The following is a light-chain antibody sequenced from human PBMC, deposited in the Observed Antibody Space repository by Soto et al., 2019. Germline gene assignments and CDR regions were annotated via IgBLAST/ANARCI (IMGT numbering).Light chain of an antibody. CDR1: QSLLHSNGYNY. CDR3: MQALQTPS. J-gene: IGKJ4*01. V-gene: IGKV2-28*01. Sequence: VMTQSPVSLSVTPGEPASISCRSSQSLLHSNGYNYLDWYLQKPGQSPQLLVYLGSFRADGVPDRFSGTGSGTDFTLKISRVEAADVGVYYCMQALQTPSFGGGTKVEIK. CDR2: LGS.